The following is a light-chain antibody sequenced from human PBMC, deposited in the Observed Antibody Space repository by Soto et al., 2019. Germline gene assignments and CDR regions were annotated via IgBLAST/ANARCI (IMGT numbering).Light chain of an antibody. Sequence: DIQMTPSPSSVSASVGDRVTITCRASQGIDSWLAWYQQKPGKAPKLLIYAASNLQSGVPSRFSGSGSGTDFTLTISNLQPEDFATYYCQQNKSFPRTFGPGTKVDIK. CDR1: QGIDSW. V-gene: IGKV1-12*01. CDR2: AAS. CDR3: QQNKSFPRT. J-gene: IGKJ3*01.